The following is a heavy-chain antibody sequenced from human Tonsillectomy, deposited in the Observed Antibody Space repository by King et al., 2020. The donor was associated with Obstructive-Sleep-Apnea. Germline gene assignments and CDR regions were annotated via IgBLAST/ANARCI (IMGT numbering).Heavy chain of an antibody. CDR1: GFTFSDYY. CDR3: ARVAQIWFGEFLYYFDY. J-gene: IGHJ4*02. Sequence: VQLVESGGGLVKPGGSLRLSCAASGFTFSDYYMSWIRQAPGKGLEWVSYISSSSSYTNYADSVKGRFTISRDNAKNSLYLQMNSLRAEDTAVYYCARVAQIWFGEFLYYFDYWGQGTLVTVSS. CDR2: ISSSSSYT. D-gene: IGHD3-10*01. V-gene: IGHV3-11*06.